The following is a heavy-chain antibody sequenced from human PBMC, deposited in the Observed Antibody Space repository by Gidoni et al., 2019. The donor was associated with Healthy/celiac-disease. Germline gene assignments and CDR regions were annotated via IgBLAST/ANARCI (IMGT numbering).Heavy chain of an antibody. J-gene: IGHJ5*02. V-gene: IGHV4-38-2*02. CDR2: IYHRGST. CDR1: GYSISSGYY. D-gene: IGHD6-13*01. CDR3: ARAHTIFVPSVQQLVPWFDP. Sequence: QVQLQESGPGLVKPSETLSLTCTVSGYSISSGYYWGWIRQPPGKGLEWIGSIYHRGSTYYNPSLKSRVTISVDTSKNQFSLKLSSVTAADTAVYYCARAHTIFVPSVQQLVPWFDPWGQGTLVTVSS.